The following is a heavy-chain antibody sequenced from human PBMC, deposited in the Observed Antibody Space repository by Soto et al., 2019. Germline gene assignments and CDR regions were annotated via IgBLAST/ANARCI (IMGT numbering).Heavy chain of an antibody. V-gene: IGHV2-5*02. CDR3: ARSKYSISSFDY. Sequence: SGPTLVNPTQTLTLTCTFSGFSLSTDDVGVGWIRQPPGKALDWLAVIYWDDDKRYSPSLKSRLTITKDTSKSQVLLTMTNMDPVDTATYFCARSKYSISSFDYWGKGALVTAPQ. CDR1: GFSLSTDDVG. J-gene: IGHJ4*02. CDR2: IYWDDDK. D-gene: IGHD6-6*01.